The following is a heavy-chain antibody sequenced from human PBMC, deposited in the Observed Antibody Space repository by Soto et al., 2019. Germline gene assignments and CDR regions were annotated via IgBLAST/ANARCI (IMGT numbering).Heavy chain of an antibody. CDR3: AKDGPGYSSSWYAY. CDR2: ISGSGDST. V-gene: IGHV3-23*01. Sequence: GGSLRLSCAASGFTFSDYYMSWIRQAPGKGLEWVSYISGSGDSTYYADSVKGRFTISRDNSKNTLYLQMNSLRAEDTAVYYCAKDGPGYSSSWYAYWGQGTLVTVSS. J-gene: IGHJ4*02. D-gene: IGHD6-13*01. CDR1: GFTFSDYY.